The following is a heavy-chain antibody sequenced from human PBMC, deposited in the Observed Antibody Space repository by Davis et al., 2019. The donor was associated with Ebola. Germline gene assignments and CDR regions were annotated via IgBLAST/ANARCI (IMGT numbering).Heavy chain of an antibody. J-gene: IGHJ4*02. Sequence: PGGSLRLSCAASGFTVSSNYMSWVRQAPGKGLEWVSVIYSGGSTYYADSVKGRFTISRDNSKNTLYLQMNSLRAEDTAVYYCASGSDYGDYRFDYWGQGTLVTVSS. CDR2: IYSGGST. D-gene: IGHD4-17*01. V-gene: IGHV3-53*01. CDR1: GFTVSSNY. CDR3: ASGSDYGDYRFDY.